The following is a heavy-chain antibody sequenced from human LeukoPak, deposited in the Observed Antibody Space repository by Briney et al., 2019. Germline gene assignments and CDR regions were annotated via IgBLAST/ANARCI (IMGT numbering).Heavy chain of an antibody. CDR3: AKGDSSGWYAGAFDY. J-gene: IGHJ4*02. V-gene: IGHV3-30-3*01. Sequence: GRSLRLSCAASGFTFSSYAMHWVRQAPGKGLEWVAVISYDGSNKYYADSVKGRFTISRDNSKNTLYLQMNSLRAEDTAVYYCAKGDSSGWYAGAFDYWGQGTLATVSS. CDR2: ISYDGSNK. D-gene: IGHD6-19*01. CDR1: GFTFSSYA.